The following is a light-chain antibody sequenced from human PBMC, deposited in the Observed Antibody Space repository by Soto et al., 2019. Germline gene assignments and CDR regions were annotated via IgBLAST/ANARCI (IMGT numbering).Light chain of an antibody. J-gene: IGKJ5*01. CDR2: GAS. Sequence: EVVLTQSPGTLSLSPGEGATLSCRASQSVNTFLAWYQQQPGQAPRLLIYGASNRATGIPDRFSGSGSGTDFTLTISRLETEDFAVFYCQQYGTSEIIFGQGTRLEIK. V-gene: IGKV3-20*01. CDR3: QQYGTSEII. CDR1: QSVNTF.